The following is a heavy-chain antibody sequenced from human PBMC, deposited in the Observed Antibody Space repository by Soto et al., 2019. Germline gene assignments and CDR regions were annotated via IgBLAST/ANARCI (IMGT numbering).Heavy chain of an antibody. D-gene: IGHD2-21*02. Sequence: GGSLRLSCAASGFTFSSYSMNWVRQAPGKGLEWVSYISSSSSTIYYADSVKGRFTISRDNAKNSLYLQMNSLRDEDTAVYYCARDSPTCGGDCYYYWGQGTLVTVSS. J-gene: IGHJ4*02. CDR3: ARDSPTCGGDCYYY. V-gene: IGHV3-48*02. CDR1: GFTFSSYS. CDR2: ISSSSSTI.